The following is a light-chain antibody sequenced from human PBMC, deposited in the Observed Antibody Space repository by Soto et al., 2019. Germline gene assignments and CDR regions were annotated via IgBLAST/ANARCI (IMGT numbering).Light chain of an antibody. Sequence: VLTQPPSASGTPGQRVTISCSGSSSNIGSNYVYWYQQLPGTAPKLLIYRNNQRPSGVPDRFSGSKSGTSASLAISGLRSEDEADYYCAAWDDSLSGRDVVFGGGTKLTVL. CDR2: RNN. J-gene: IGLJ2*01. CDR1: SSNIGSNY. V-gene: IGLV1-47*01. CDR3: AAWDDSLSGRDVV.